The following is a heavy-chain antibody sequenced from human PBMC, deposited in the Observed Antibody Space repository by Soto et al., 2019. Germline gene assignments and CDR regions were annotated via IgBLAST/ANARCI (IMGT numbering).Heavy chain of an antibody. V-gene: IGHV1-18*01. Sequence: QVQLVQSGAEVKKPGASVKVSCKASGYTFTSYGISWVRQAPGQGLEWMGWISAYNGNTNYAQKLQGRVTMTTDTSTSKAYMELRSLRSDDTAVYYCARSSGYDSDYYYYGMDVWGQGTTVTVSS. D-gene: IGHD5-12*01. CDR3: ARSSGYDSDYYYYGMDV. CDR2: ISAYNGNT. CDR1: GYTFTSYG. J-gene: IGHJ6*02.